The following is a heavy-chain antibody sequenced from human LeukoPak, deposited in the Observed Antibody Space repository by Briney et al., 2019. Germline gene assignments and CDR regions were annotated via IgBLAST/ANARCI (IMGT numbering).Heavy chain of an antibody. J-gene: IGHJ6*02. Sequence: GGSLRLSCAASGFTFSSAWMSWVRQAPGKGLEWVSVIYSGGSTYYADSVKGRFTISRDNSKNTLYLQMNSLRAEDTAVYYCARRGCSGGSCYYYYYGMDVWGQGTTVTVSS. D-gene: IGHD2-15*01. CDR2: IYSGGST. CDR3: ARRGCSGGSCYYYYYGMDV. CDR1: GFTFSSAW. V-gene: IGHV3-53*01.